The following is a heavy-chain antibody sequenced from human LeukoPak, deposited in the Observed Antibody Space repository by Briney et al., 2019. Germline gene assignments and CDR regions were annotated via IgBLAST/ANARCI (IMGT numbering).Heavy chain of an antibody. D-gene: IGHD3-16*01. CDR2: ISWNSGSI. V-gene: IGHV3-9*01. Sequence: GGSLRLSCAASGFTFDDYAMHWVRQAPGKDLEWVSGISWNSGSIGYADSVKGRFTISRDNAKNFLYLQMNSLRAEDTALYYCAKDGPFGSNWGQGTLVTVSS. CDR3: AKDGPFGSN. CDR1: GFTFDDYA. J-gene: IGHJ4*02.